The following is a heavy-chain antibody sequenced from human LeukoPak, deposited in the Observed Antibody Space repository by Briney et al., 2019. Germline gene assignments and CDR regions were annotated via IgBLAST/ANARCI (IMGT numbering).Heavy chain of an antibody. D-gene: IGHD4-23*01. V-gene: IGHV4-61*02. CDR3: ARDRPWRGGNGY. J-gene: IGHJ4*02. CDR2: IYTSGST. Sequence: SETLSLTCTVSGGSISSGSYYWSWIRQPAGKGLEWIGRIYTSGSTNYNPSLKSRVTISVDTSKNQFSLKLSSVTAADTAVYYCARDRPWRGGNGYWGQGTLSPSPQ. CDR1: GGSISSGSYY.